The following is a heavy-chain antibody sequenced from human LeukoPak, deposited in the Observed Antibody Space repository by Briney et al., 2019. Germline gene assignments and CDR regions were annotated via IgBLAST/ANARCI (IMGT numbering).Heavy chain of an antibody. Sequence: SETLSLTCTVSGDSISSGSYYWSWIRQPAGKGLEWIGRIYGRGGSNYNPSLKSRVTISIDKSKNQFSLKLSSVTAADTAVYYCARDVGARLPGYWGQGTLVTVSS. J-gene: IGHJ4*02. V-gene: IGHV4-61*02. D-gene: IGHD6-6*01. CDR3: ARDVGARLPGY. CDR1: GDSISSGSYY. CDR2: IYGRGGS.